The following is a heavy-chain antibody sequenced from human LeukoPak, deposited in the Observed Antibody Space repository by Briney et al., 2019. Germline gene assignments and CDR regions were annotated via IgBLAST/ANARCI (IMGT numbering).Heavy chain of an antibody. V-gene: IGHV1-18*01. CDR3: ARGCSEGSTSCYGGIDP. D-gene: IGHD2-2*01. J-gene: IGHJ5*02. Sequence: ASVKVSCKASGYTFTSYGISWVRQAPGQGLEWMGWISAYNGNTNYAQKLQGRVTMTTDTSTSTAYMELRSLRSDDTAVYYCARGCSEGSTSCYGGIDPWGQGTLVTVSS. CDR2: ISAYNGNT. CDR1: GYTFTSYG.